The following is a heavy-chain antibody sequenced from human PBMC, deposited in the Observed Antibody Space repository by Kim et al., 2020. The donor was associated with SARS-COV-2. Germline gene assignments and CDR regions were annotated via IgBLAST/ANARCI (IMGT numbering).Heavy chain of an antibody. J-gene: IGHJ1*01. CDR3: ARDPLGGGVILHKYFQH. CDR2: ISSSSSTI. CDR1: GFTFSSYS. D-gene: IGHD3-16*01. V-gene: IGHV3-48*04. Sequence: GGSLRLSCAASGFTFSSYSMNWVRQAPGKGLEWVSYISSSSSTIYYADSVKGRFTISRDNAKNSLYLQMNSLRAEDTAVYYCARDPLGGGVILHKYFQHWGQGTLVTVSS.